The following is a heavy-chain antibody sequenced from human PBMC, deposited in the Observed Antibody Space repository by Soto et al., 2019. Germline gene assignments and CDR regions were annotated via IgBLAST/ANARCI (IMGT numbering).Heavy chain of an antibody. V-gene: IGHV3-33*01. J-gene: IGHJ4*02. CDR1: GFSFSVYG. Sequence: EEYLRHSCKTSGFSFSVYGMHWFRQAPGKGLEWAAVIWYDASKQFYAASVEGRFTISRDNSKAILYLQMNSLRAEDTAVYYCAAWAERANEVYWDPGTLVSV. CDR2: IWYDASKQ. CDR3: AAWAERANEVY. D-gene: IGHD2-8*01.